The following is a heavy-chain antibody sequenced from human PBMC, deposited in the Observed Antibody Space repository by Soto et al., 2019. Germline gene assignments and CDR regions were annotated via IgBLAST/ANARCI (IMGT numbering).Heavy chain of an antibody. CDR2: ISYDGSNK. V-gene: IGHV3-30-3*01. CDR1: GFTFSSYA. D-gene: IGHD6-6*01. CDR3: ARDLSSQGPIDY. J-gene: IGHJ4*02. Sequence: GGSLRLSCAASGFTFSSYAMHWVRQAPGKGLEWVAVISYDGSNKYYADSVKGRFTISRDNSKNTLYLQMNSLRAEDTAVYYCARDLSSQGPIDYWGQGTLVTVSS.